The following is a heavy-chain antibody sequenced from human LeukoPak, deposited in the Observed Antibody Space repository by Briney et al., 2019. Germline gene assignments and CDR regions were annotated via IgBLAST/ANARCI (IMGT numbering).Heavy chain of an antibody. D-gene: IGHD3-10*01. CDR2: IYYSGST. Sequence: SETLSLTCTVSGGSTSGYYWSWIRQPPGKGLEWIGDIYYSGSTNYNPSLTSRVTISVDTSNNQFSLKLNSVTAADTAVYYCARVKYSSGSTSSWFDPWGQGTPVAVSS. J-gene: IGHJ5*02. CDR3: ARVKYSSGSTSSWFDP. V-gene: IGHV4-59*08. CDR1: GGSTSGYY.